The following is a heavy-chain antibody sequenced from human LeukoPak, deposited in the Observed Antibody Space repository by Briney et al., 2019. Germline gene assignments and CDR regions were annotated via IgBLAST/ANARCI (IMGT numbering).Heavy chain of an antibody. CDR1: GFTFSSYG. D-gene: IGHD3-16*02. CDR3: AREKSVWGSYRYVARFDP. Sequence: GGSLRLSCAASGFTFSSYGMHWVRQAPGKGLEWVAVIWYDGSNKYYADSVKGRFTISRDNSKNTLYLQMNSLRAEDTAVYYCAREKSVWGSYRYVARFDPRGQGTLVTVSS. V-gene: IGHV3-33*01. CDR2: IWYDGSNK. J-gene: IGHJ5*02.